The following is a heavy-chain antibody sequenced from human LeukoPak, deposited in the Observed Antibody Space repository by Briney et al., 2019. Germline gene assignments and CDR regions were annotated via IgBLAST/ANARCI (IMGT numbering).Heavy chain of an antibody. D-gene: IGHD3-22*01. CDR2: ISAYNGNT. CDR1: GCTFTSCG. CDR3: ARVGEITMIVVDTDY. J-gene: IGHJ4*02. V-gene: IGHV1-18*01. Sequence: AAVTVSCQGSGCTFTSCGIRWVRQAPGQGLEWMGWISAYNGNTNYAQKLQGRVTMTTDTSTSTAYMELRSLRSDDTAVYYCARVGEITMIVVDTDYWGQGTLVTVSS.